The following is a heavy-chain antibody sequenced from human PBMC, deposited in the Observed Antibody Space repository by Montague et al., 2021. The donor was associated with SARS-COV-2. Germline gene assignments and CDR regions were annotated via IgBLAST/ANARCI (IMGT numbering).Heavy chain of an antibody. J-gene: IGHJ4*02. CDR2: FDHSGDT. CDR3: ARAQNTCFIANCVNYFEV. CDR1: DGSISGHY. D-gene: IGHD1-1*01. Sequence: SETLSLTCSVSDGSISGHYWSWIRQPPGKGLEWIGNFDHSGDTKYNPSLKTRVTLSLDTPKNHFSLKLSSVTAADTAVYYCARAQNTCFIANCVNYFEVWGLGALVTVSS. V-gene: IGHV4-59*11.